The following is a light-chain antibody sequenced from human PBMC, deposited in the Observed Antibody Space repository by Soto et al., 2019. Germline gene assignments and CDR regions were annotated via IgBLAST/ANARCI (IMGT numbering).Light chain of an antibody. Sequence: EVVLTQSPGTLSLSPGERATRSCRASQSVSATYIAWYQQKSGQAPRLLLYGASSRATGIPDRFSGSGSGTEFTLTIDRLEPEDFATYYCQQYGSSPRAFGQGTKV. CDR3: QQYGSSPRA. J-gene: IGKJ1*01. CDR2: GAS. V-gene: IGKV3-20*01. CDR1: QSVSATY.